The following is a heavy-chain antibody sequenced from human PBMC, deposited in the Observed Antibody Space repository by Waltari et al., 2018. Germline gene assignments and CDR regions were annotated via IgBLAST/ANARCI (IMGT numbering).Heavy chain of an antibody. CDR2: ISNDESSL. J-gene: IGHJ6*02. D-gene: IGHD3-10*01. CDR1: GFRFSNYW. Sequence: EEQLLESGGGLVQPGDSLRLSCAASGFRFSNYWMNWVRQAPRKGLVWVARISNDESSLTYADSVKGRFTISRDNAKNTLYLQMKRLRAEDTADYYCVRLAQRTYRSPVPGRHYYYGMDVWGQGTTVTVSS. V-gene: IGHV3-74*03. CDR3: VRLAQRTYRSPVPGRHYYYGMDV.